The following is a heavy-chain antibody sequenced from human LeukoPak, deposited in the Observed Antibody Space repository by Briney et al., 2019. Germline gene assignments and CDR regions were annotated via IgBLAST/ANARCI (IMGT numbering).Heavy chain of an antibody. CDR2: IYYSGST. V-gene: IGHV4-59*12. D-gene: IGHD4-23*01. CDR1: GGSISSYY. J-gene: IGHJ6*03. Sequence: SETLSLTCTVSGGSISSYYWSWIRQPPGKGLEWIGYIYYSGSTNYNPSLKSRVTISVDTSKNRFSLRLSSLTAADTAVYYCARDPGGYYYYYYMDVWGKGTTVTISS. CDR3: ARDPGGYYYYYYMDV.